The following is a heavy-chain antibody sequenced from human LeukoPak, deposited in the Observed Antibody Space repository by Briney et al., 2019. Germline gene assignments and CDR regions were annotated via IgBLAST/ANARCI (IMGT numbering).Heavy chain of an antibody. D-gene: IGHD3-10*01. J-gene: IGHJ6*03. CDR1: GFTFSDHY. CDR2: TRNKANSYTT. V-gene: IGHV3-72*01. Sequence: GGSLRLSCAASGFTFSDHYMDWVRQAPGKGLEWVGRTRNKANSYTTEYAASVKGRFTISRDDSKNSLYLQMNSLKTEDTAVYYCARGLLWFGELSGMNYVDVWGKGTTVTVSS. CDR3: ARGLLWFGELSGMNYVDV.